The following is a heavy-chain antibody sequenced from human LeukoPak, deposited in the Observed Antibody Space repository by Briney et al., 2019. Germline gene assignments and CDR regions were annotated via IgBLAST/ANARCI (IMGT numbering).Heavy chain of an antibody. CDR2: IKENGNEQ. CDR3: ARGPGDFDASDI. J-gene: IGHJ3*02. D-gene: IGHD1-14*01. CDR1: GFTFSSYW. V-gene: IGHV3-7*01. Sequence: PGGFLRLSCTSSGFTFSSYWMSWVRQAPGKGPEWVAHIKENGNEQYYADSVKGRFTISRDNAQKSLCLQMNSLRAEDTALYYCARGPGDFDASDIWGQGTMVTVSS.